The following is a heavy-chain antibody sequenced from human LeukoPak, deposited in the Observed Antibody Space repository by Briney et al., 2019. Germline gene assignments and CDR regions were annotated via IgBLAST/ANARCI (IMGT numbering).Heavy chain of an antibody. Sequence: ASVKVSCKASGYTFSSYGISWVRQAPGQGLEWMGWISAYNGNTNYAQKVQGRVTMTTDTSTSTAHMELRSLRSDDTAVYYCARDRSYLVAGTRDAFDIWGQGTMVTVSS. CDR1: GYTFSSYG. V-gene: IGHV1-18*04. D-gene: IGHD6-19*01. CDR2: ISAYNGNT. J-gene: IGHJ3*02. CDR3: ARDRSYLVAGTRDAFDI.